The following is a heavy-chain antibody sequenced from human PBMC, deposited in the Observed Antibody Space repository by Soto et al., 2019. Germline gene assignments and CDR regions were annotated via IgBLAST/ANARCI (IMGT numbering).Heavy chain of an antibody. J-gene: IGHJ4*02. V-gene: IGHV3-72*01. Sequence: PGGSLRLSCAASGFRFSDYYMDWVRQLPGMGLEWVGRTRNKANSYAAEYAPSVRGRFTISRHDSEDSMFLQLNSLKTEDTAVYYCARDTGGSYDFWGQGALVTV. CDR3: ARDTGGSYDF. CDR1: GFRFSDYY. CDR2: TRNKANSYAA. D-gene: IGHD1-26*01.